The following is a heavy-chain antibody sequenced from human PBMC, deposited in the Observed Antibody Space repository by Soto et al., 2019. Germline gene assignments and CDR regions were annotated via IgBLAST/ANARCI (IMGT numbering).Heavy chain of an antibody. CDR1: GYTFTSYG. CDR2: ISAYNGNT. J-gene: IGHJ3*02. D-gene: IGHD4-17*01. Sequence: GASVKVSCKASGYTFTSYGISWVRQAPGQGLEWMGWISAYNGNTNYAQKLQGRVTMTTDTSTSTAYMELRSLRSDDTAVYYCARGDDCGDYSRPYAFDIWGQGTMVTVSS. V-gene: IGHV1-18*01. CDR3: ARGDDCGDYSRPYAFDI.